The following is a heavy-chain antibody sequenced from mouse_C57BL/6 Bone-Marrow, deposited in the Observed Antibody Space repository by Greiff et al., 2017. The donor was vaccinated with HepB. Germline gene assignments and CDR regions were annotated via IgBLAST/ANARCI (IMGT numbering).Heavy chain of an antibody. D-gene: IGHD2-1*01. J-gene: IGHJ4*01. CDR3: ARTRGNYYYAMDY. CDR1: GFSLTSYG. V-gene: IGHV2-2*01. CDR2: IWSGGST. Sequence: QVQLKQSGPGLVQPSQSLSITCTVSGFSLTSYGVHWVRQSPGKGLEWLGVIWSGGSTDYNAAFISRLSISKDNSKSQVFFKMNSLQADDIAIYYCARTRGNYYYAMDYWGQGTSVTVSS.